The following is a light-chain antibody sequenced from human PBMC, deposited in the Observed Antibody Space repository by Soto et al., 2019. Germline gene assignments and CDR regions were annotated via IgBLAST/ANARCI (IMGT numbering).Light chain of an antibody. Sequence: VMTQSPATPSVSPGERATLSCTASQSINSNLAWYQQRPGQAPRLLIYGASTRATGIPARFSGSGSGTEFTLTISSLQSEDFAVYYCQQYGGSPRTFGQGTKVDIK. CDR3: QQYGGSPRT. CDR2: GAS. J-gene: IGKJ1*01. CDR1: QSINSN. V-gene: IGKV3-15*01.